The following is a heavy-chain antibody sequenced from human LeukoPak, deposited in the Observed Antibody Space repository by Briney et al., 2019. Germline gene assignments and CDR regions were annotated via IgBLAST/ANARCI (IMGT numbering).Heavy chain of an antibody. V-gene: IGHV4-34*01. CDR2: INHSGST. Sequence: PSETLSLTSAVYRGSFSGYYWSSIRHPPGKGLEWIWEINHSGSTNYNPSLKSRVTISVDTSKNPFSLKLSSVPAADTAVYYCARARRGYSGYGAPAHSYFDYWGQGTLVTVSS. D-gene: IGHD5-12*01. CDR1: RGSFSGYY. J-gene: IGHJ4*02. CDR3: ARARRGYSGYGAPAHSYFDY.